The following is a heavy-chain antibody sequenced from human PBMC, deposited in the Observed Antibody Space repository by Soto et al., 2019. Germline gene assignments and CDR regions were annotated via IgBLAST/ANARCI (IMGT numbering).Heavy chain of an antibody. D-gene: IGHD6-13*01. CDR3: AHRRKQQLVPAYEGEWFDP. V-gene: IGHV2-5*02. Sequence: QITSKESGPTLVKPTQTLTLTCTFSGFSLSTSGVGVGWIRQPPGKALEWLALIYWDDDKRYSPSLKSRLTITKDTSKNQVVLTMTNMDPVDTATYYCAHRRKQQLVPAYEGEWFDPWGQGTLVTVSS. J-gene: IGHJ5*02. CDR1: GFSLSTSGVG. CDR2: IYWDDDK.